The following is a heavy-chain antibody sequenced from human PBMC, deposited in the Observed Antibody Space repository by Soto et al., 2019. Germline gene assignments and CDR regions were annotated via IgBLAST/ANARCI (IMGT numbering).Heavy chain of an antibody. CDR2: IYNGGST. Sequence: GGSLRLSCAASGFTVSDYYMTWVRQAPGKGLEWVSVIYNGGSTYYADSVKGRFAISRDNSKNTLYLQMNSLRAEDTAVYYCARELSAQWNYWGQGTLVTVSS. CDR3: ARELSAQWNY. D-gene: IGHD2-8*01. J-gene: IGHJ4*02. CDR1: GFTVSDYY. V-gene: IGHV3-66*01.